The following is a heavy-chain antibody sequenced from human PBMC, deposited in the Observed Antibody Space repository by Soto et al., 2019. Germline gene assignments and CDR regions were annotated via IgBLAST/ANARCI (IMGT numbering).Heavy chain of an antibody. CDR1: GGSISSGDYY. D-gene: IGHD5-12*01. V-gene: IGHV4-30-4*01. Sequence: SETLSLTCTVSGGSISSGDYYWSWIRQPPGKGLEWIAYIYYSGSTYYNPSLKSRVTISVDTSKNQFSLKLSSVTAADTAVYYCAGQMATHDNWFDPWGQGTLVTVSS. CDR2: IYYSGST. CDR3: AGQMATHDNWFDP. J-gene: IGHJ5*02.